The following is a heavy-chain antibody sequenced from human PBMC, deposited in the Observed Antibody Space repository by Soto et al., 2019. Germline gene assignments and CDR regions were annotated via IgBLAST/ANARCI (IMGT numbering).Heavy chain of an antibody. CDR2: IYYSGST. V-gene: IGHV4-59*01. Sequence: SETLSLTCTVSGGSISSYYWSWIRQPPGKGLEWIGYIYYSGSTNYNPSLKSRVTISVDTSKNQFSLKLSSVTAADTAVYYCAREHRYKDIVVVPAGPGRYYYYMDVWGKGTTVTVSS. D-gene: IGHD2-2*01. CDR3: AREHRYKDIVVVPAGPGRYYYYMDV. J-gene: IGHJ6*03. CDR1: GGSISSYY.